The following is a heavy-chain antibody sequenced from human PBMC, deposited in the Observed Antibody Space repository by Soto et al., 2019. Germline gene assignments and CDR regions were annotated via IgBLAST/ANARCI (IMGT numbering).Heavy chain of an antibody. D-gene: IGHD5-12*01. J-gene: IGHJ5*02. CDR2: NYHSGTT. V-gene: IGHV4-59*01. CDR3: VREAYIGYGHAIDP. CDR1: GVTIRTYY. Sequence: SETRSLTCDVSGVTIRTYYWSWIRQPPGKGLEWIGYNYHSGTTNYNPSLKSRVTISVDTSKNQFSLRLTSVTAADTAIYYCVREAYIGYGHAIDPWGQGTLVTVSS.